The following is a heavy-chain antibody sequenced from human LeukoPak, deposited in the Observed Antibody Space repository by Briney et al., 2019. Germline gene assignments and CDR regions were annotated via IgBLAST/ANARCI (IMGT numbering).Heavy chain of an antibody. CDR3: ASLPRTRT. CDR2: IWYDGSNK. D-gene: IGHD1-7*01. V-gene: IGHV3-33*03. CDR1: GFTFSSYG. Sequence: GGSLRLSCAASGFTFSSYGMHWVRQAPGKGLEWVAVIWYDGSNKYYADSVKGRFTISRDNAKNSLYLQMNSLRVEDTAVYYCASLPRTRTWGQGTLVTVSS. J-gene: IGHJ5*02.